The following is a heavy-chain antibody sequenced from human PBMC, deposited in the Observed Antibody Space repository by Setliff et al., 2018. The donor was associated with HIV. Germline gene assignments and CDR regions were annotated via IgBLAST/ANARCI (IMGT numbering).Heavy chain of an antibody. CDR3: ARQNIAAYWLDP. D-gene: IGHD6-13*01. V-gene: IGHV4-59*11. J-gene: IGHJ5*02. CDR2: ISYSGIS. CDR1: GGSITGHY. Sequence: PSETLSLTCTVSGGSITGHYWSWIRQPPGKGPEWIGYISYSGISNYNPSLKSRVTISLDTSKNHLSLQLRSVTAADTAVYHCARQNIAAYWLDPWGQGTLVTVSS.